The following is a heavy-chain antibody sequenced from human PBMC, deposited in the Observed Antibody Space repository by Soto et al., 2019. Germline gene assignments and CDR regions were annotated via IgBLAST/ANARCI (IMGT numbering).Heavy chain of an antibody. CDR2: IYYSGST. V-gene: IGHV4-39*01. Sequence: SETLSLTCTVSGGSISSSSYYWGWIRQPPGKGLEWIGSIYYSGSTFYNPSLKSRVTISVDTSKNQFSLKLSSVTAADTAVYYCATFYGDYVFYWGQGTLVTVSS. J-gene: IGHJ4*02. CDR3: ATFYGDYVFY. D-gene: IGHD4-17*01. CDR1: GGSISSSSYY.